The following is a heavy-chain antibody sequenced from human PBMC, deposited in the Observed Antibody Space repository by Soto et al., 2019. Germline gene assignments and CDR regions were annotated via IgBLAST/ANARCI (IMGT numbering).Heavy chain of an antibody. Sequence: SETLSLTCTFSGGSISSYYWSWIRQPPGKGLEWIGYIYYSGSTNYNPSLKSRVTISVDTSKNQFSLKLSSVTAADTAVYYCARGGDNWNDGWYFDYWGQGTLVTVSS. D-gene: IGHD1-1*01. V-gene: IGHV4-59*01. J-gene: IGHJ4*02. CDR3: ARGGDNWNDGWYFDY. CDR1: GGSISSYY. CDR2: IYYSGST.